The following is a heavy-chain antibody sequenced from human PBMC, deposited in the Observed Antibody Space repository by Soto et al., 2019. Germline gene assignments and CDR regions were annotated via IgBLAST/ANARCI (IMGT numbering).Heavy chain of an antibody. J-gene: IGHJ4*02. CDR3: ARGERRDGYNYYYFDY. V-gene: IGHV4-34*01. D-gene: IGHD5-12*01. Sequence: SETLSLTCAVYGGSFSGYYWSWILQPPGKGLEWIGEINHSGSTNYNPSLKSRVTISVDTSKNQFSLKMSSVTAADTAVYYCARGERRDGYNYYYFDYWGQGTLVTVSS. CDR2: INHSGST. CDR1: GGSFSGYY.